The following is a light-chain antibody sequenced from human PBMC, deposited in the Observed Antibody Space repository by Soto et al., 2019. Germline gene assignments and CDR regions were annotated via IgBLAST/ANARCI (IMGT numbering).Light chain of an antibody. V-gene: IGKV3-15*01. J-gene: IGKJ4*01. CDR2: GAS. CDR3: QQYNSWPLT. CDR1: QSVGSK. Sequence: EIVMTQSPATLSVSPGERATLSCRASQSVGSKLAWYQQKPGQAPRLLIYGASTRATGIPASFSGSGSGTEFTLTISSLQSEDFAVYYCQQYNSWPLTFDGGTKVEIK.